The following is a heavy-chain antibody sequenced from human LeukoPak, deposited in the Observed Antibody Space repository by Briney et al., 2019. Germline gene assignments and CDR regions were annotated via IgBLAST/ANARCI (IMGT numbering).Heavy chain of an antibody. CDR1: GGSISSESYY. V-gene: IGHV4-61*02. Sequence: PSETLSLTCTVSGGSISSESYYWSRIRQPAGKGLEWIGRINTSGNINYNPSLKSRVTLSVDTSNNQFSLKLTSLTAADTAVYYCARGLSSSWYWFNTWGQGTLVTVSS. D-gene: IGHD6-13*01. J-gene: IGHJ5*02. CDR3: ARGLSSSWYWFNT. CDR2: INTSGNI.